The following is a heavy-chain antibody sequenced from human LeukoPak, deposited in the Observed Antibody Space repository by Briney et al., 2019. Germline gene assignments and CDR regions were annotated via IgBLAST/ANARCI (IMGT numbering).Heavy chain of an antibody. J-gene: IGHJ6*03. D-gene: IGHD3-3*01. Sequence: GGSLRLSCAASGFTFSDYYMSWIRQAPGKGLEWVSYISSSGSTIYYADSVKGRFTISRDNAKNSLYLQMNSLRAEDTAVYYCARVPGFWSGYNYYYYYMDVWGKGTTVTVSS. CDR3: ARVPGFWSGYNYYYYYMDV. V-gene: IGHV3-11*04. CDR2: ISSSGSTI. CDR1: GFTFSDYY.